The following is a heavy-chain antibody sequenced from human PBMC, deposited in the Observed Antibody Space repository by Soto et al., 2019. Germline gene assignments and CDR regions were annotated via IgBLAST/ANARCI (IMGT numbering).Heavy chain of an antibody. D-gene: IGHD6-19*01. V-gene: IGHV3-13*01. CDR1: GFTFSSYD. CDR2: IGTAGDT. CDR3: ARDPGSRGIDYYGMEV. J-gene: IGHJ6*02. Sequence: EVQLVESGGGLVQPGGSLRLSCAASGFTFSSYDMHWVRQATGKGLEWVSAIGTAGDTYYPGSVKGRFTISRENAKNSLYLQMNSLRAEDTAVYYCARDPGSRGIDYYGMEVWGQGTTVNGSS.